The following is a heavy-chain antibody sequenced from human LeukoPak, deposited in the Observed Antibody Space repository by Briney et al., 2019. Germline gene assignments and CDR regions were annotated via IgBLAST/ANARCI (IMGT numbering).Heavy chain of an antibody. V-gene: IGHV1-2*02. J-gene: IGHJ4*02. CDR3: ARSPRWELHSPFDY. Sequence: ASVKVSCKASGYTFTGYYLHWVRQAPGQGLEWMGSVNPNSGDTNYAQKFQGSVTMTRDTSISTAYMELSRLRSDDTAVYYCARSPRWELHSPFDYWGQGTLVTVSS. CDR2: VNPNSGDT. D-gene: IGHD1-26*01. CDR1: GYTFTGYY.